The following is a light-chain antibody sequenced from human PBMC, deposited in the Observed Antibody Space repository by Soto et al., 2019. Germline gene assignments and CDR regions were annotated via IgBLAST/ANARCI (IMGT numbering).Light chain of an antibody. CDR2: RTT. Sequence: QSVLAQTPSASGTPGQTVTISCSGSISNIRGNHVYWYQQLPGTAPKLLIYRTTQRPTGVPGRFSGSKSGTSASLVISGLRSDDEGDYFCATWDDNLSTPLFGGGTKLTVL. CDR3: ATWDDNLSTPL. CDR1: ISNIRGNH. V-gene: IGLV1-47*01. J-gene: IGLJ3*02.